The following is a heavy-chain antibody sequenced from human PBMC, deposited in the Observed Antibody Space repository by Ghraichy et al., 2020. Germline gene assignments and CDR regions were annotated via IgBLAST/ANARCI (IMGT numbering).Heavy chain of an antibody. CDR3: ARGYYYDSSGLYNWFDP. CDR2: IYSGGST. Sequence: GGSLRLSCAASGFTVSSNYMSWVRQAPGKGLEWVSVIYSGGSTYYADSVKGRFTISRDNSKNTLYLQMNSLRAEDTAVYYCARGYYYDSSGLYNWFDPWGQGTLVTASS. CDR1: GFTVSSNY. J-gene: IGHJ5*02. V-gene: IGHV3-53*01. D-gene: IGHD3-22*01.